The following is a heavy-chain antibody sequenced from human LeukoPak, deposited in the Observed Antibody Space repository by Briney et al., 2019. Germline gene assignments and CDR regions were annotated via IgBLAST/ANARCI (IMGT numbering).Heavy chain of an antibody. CDR1: GFTFSSYG. CDR3: AKAGSYCSGGSCYSGKVMITFGGVPRD. V-gene: IGHV3-30*18. D-gene: IGHD2-15*01. CDR2: ISYDGSNK. J-gene: IGHJ4*02. Sequence: PGGSLRLSCAASGFTFSSYGMHWVRQAPGKGLEWVAVISYDGSNKYYADSVKGRFTISRDNSKNTLYLQMNSLRAEDTAVYYCAKAGSYCSGGSCYSGKVMITFGGVPRDWGQGTLDTVSS.